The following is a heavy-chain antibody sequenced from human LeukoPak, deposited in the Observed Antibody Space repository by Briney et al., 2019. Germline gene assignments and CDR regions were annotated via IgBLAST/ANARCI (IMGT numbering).Heavy chain of an antibody. D-gene: IGHD3-22*01. CDR3: ARGGGRLMIVVDPHAFDI. J-gene: IGHJ3*02. CDR2: IYYSGST. V-gene: IGHV4-59*08. CDR1: GGSISSYY. Sequence: SEALSLTCTVSGGSISSYYWSWIRQPPGKGLEWIGYIYYSGSTNYNPSLKSRVTISVDTSKNQFSLKLSSVTAADTAVYCCARGGGRLMIVVDPHAFDIWGQGTMVTVSS.